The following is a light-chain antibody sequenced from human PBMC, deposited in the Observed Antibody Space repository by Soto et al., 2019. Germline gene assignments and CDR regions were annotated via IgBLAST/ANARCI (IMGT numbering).Light chain of an antibody. Sequence: QAVVTQPPSASGTPGQGVTISCSGRNSNVGSNSVNWYQQLPGKAPKLLLYSDNQRPSGVPDRFSGSKSGSSASLAISGLQSEDEADYHCSTWDDNLSTWLFGGGTKLTVL. V-gene: IGLV1-44*01. CDR2: SDN. J-gene: IGLJ3*02. CDR3: STWDDNLSTWL. CDR1: NSNVGSNS.